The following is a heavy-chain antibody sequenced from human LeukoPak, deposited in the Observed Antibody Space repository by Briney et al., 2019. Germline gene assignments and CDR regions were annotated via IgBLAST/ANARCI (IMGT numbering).Heavy chain of an antibody. CDR3: ARVPARRVVTTPTYFDY. CDR2: INYSGST. D-gene: IGHD2-21*02. CDR1: GGSISSYY. J-gene: IGHJ4*02. V-gene: IGHV4-59*01. Sequence: PSETLSLTCTVSGGSISSYYWSWIRQPPGKGLEWIGYINYSGSTNYNPSLKSRVTISGDTSKNQFSLKLSSVTAADTAVYYCARVPARRVVTTPTYFDYWGQGTLVTVSS.